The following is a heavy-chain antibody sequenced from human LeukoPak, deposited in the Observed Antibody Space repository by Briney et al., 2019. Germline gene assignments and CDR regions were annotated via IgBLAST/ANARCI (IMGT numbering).Heavy chain of an antibody. CDR2: INPSGGST. Sequence: ASVKVSCKASGYTFTGYYMHWVRQAPGQGLEWMGIINPSGGSTSYAQKFQGRVTMTRDMSTSTVYMELSSLRSEDTAVYYCARDLGEAAAGGWFDPWGQGTLVTVSS. J-gene: IGHJ5*02. D-gene: IGHD6-13*01. CDR1: GYTFTGYY. CDR3: ARDLGEAAAGGWFDP. V-gene: IGHV1-46*01.